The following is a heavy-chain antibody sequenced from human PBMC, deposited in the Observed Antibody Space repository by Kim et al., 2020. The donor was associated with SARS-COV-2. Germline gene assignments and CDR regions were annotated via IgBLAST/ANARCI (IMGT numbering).Heavy chain of an antibody. D-gene: IGHD2-8*01. J-gene: IGHJ3*02. CDR1: GFTFSSYE. Sequence: GGSLRLSCAASGFTFSSYEMNWVRQAPGKGLEWVSYISSSGSTIYYADSVKGRFTISRDNAKNSLYLQMNSLRAEDTAVYYCARARLMVYAISEDRNSANDAFDIWGQGTMVTVSS. CDR3: ARARLMVYAISEDRNSANDAFDI. CDR2: ISSSGSTI. V-gene: IGHV3-48*03.